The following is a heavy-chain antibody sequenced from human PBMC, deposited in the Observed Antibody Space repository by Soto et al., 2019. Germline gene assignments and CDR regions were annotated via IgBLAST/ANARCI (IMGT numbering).Heavy chain of an antibody. J-gene: IGHJ4*02. V-gene: IGHV3-64*01. CDR2: ITSNGGST. Sequence: EVQLVEAGGGLVQPGGSLRLSCAASGFTFSNYAMHWVRQAPGKGLEYVSAITSNGGSTYYANSVKGRFTISRDNSKNALYLQMGSLRAEDMAVYYCAWAGLVATRDFDYGGQGTLVTVSS. CDR3: AWAGLVATRDFDY. D-gene: IGHD5-12*01. CDR1: GFTFSNYA.